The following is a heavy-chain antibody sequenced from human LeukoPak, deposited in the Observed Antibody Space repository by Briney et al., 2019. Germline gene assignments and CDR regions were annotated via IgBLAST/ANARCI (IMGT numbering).Heavy chain of an antibody. CDR1: GDSVSSNSAA. CDR3: ARDLGDGYNWFDP. D-gene: IGHD5-24*01. J-gene: IGHJ5*02. CDR2: TYYRSKWYN. V-gene: IGHV6-1*01. Sequence: SQTPSLTCAISGDSVSSNSAAWNWIRQSPSRGLEWLGRTYYRSKWYNDYAVSVKSRITINPGTSKNQFTLQLNSVTPEDTAVYYCARDLGDGYNWFDPWGQGTLVTVSS.